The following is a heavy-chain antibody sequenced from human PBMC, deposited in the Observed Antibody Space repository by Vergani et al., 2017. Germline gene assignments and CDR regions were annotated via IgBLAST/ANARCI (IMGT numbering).Heavy chain of an antibody. V-gene: IGHV3-30-3*01. D-gene: IGHD3-16*02. CDR1: GFTFSSYA. CDR3: ARDPSADYDYVWGSYRWWYFDY. Sequence: QVQLVESGGGVVQPGRSLRLSCAASGFTFSSYAMHWVRQAPGKGLEWVAVISYDGSNKYYADSVKGRFTISRDNSKNTLYLQMNSLRAEDTAVYYCARDPSADYDYVWGSYRWWYFDYWGQGTLVTVSS. J-gene: IGHJ4*02. CDR2: ISYDGSNK.